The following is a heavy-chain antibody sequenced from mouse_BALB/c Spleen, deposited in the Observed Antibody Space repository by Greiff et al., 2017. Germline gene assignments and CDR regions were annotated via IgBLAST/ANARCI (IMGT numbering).Heavy chain of an antibody. D-gene: IGHD2-4*01. CDR3: TRDEVDCYSFDY. V-gene: IGHV5-6-4*01. J-gene: IGHJ2*01. Sequence: EVQLQQSGGGLVKPGGSLKLSCAASGFTFSSYTMSWVRQTPEKRLEWVATISSGGSYTYYPDSVKGRFTISRDNAKNTLYLQMSSLKSEDTAMYYCTRDEVDCYSFDYWGQGTPLTVSA. CDR1: GFTFSSYT. CDR2: ISSGGSYT.